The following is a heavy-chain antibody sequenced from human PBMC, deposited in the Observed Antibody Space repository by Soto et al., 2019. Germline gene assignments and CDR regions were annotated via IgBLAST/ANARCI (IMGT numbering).Heavy chain of an antibody. D-gene: IGHD3-10*01. CDR1: GYTFPRHD. V-gene: IGHV1-8*01. CDR3: ARGSWFGDLANFEYAMDV. J-gene: IGHJ6*02. CDR2: MNPNTGDR. Sequence: QVQLVQSGAEVKKPGASVKVSCRASGYTFPRHDINWVRQATGQGLEWLGWMNPNTGDRGYAQKFQGRVTMTGNTSISKAYLELSRLRSEDTAVYYCARGSWFGDLANFEYAMDVWGQGTTGTVSS.